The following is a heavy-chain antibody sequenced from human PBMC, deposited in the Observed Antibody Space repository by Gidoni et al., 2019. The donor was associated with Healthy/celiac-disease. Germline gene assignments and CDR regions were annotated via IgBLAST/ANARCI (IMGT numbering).Heavy chain of an antibody. Sequence: EVQLLESGGGLVQPGGSLRLSCAAPGFTFSSYAMSWVRQAPGKGLEWVSAISGSGGSTYYADSVEGRFTISRDNSKNTLYLQMNSLRAEDTAVYYGADYYDSSGYYGGFDYWGQGTLVTVSS. J-gene: IGHJ4*02. CDR3: ADYYDSSGYYGGFDY. CDR2: ISGSGGST. D-gene: IGHD3-22*01. CDR1: GFTFSSYA. V-gene: IGHV3-23*01.